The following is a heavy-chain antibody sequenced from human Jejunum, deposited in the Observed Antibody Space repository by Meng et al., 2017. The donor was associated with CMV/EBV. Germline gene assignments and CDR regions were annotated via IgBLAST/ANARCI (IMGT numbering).Heavy chain of an antibody. J-gene: IGHJ4*02. Sequence: SGYTVIDYYMHWVRQGTGQGLEWMGRINPDSDGTNYAKKFQGRVTMTRDTSIGTAYMELSRLTSDDTAVYYCARDGTKYSSGWHDFWGQGTLVTVSS. V-gene: IGHV1-2*06. CDR2: INPDSDGT. CDR1: GYTVIDYY. D-gene: IGHD6-19*01. CDR3: ARDGTKYSSGWHDF.